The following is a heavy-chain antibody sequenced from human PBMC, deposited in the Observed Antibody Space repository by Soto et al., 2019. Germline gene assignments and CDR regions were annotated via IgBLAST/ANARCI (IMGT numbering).Heavy chain of an antibody. D-gene: IGHD1-26*01. CDR3: AKAPGDSGSYYDAFDI. J-gene: IGHJ3*02. CDR1: GFTFSSYA. CDR2: ISGSGGST. Sequence: GGSLRLSCAASGFTFSSYAMSWVRQAPGKGLEWVSAISGSGGSTYYADSVKGRFTISRDNSKNTLYLQMNSLRAEDTAVYYCAKAPGDSGSYYDAFDIWGQGTMVTASS. V-gene: IGHV3-23*01.